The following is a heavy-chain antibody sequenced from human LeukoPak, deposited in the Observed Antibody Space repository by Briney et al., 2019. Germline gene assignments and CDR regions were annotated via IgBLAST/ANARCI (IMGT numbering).Heavy chain of an antibody. V-gene: IGHV3-30*02. D-gene: IGHD6-6*01. CDR1: GLTFSSYA. CDR3: AKEPRYSSSSGVNYYYYYMDV. J-gene: IGHJ6*03. CDR2: IRYDGSNK. Sequence: GGSLRLSCAASGLTFSSYAMSWVRQAPGKGLEWVAFIRYDGSNKYYADSVKGRFTISRDNSKNTLYLQMNSLRAEDTAVYYCAKEPRYSSSSGVNYYYYYMDVWGKGTTVTVSS.